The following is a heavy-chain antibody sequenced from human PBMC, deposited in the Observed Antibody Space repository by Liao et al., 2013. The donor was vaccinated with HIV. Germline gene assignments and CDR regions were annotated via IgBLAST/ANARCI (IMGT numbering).Heavy chain of an antibody. CDR3: ARLPSQREPRFDH. Sequence: QVQLPQWGAGLLKPSETLSRTCAVYGGSFRDYYWAWIRQSPGKGLEWIGEINHSGGTNYNPSLKSRATISVDTSKNQFSLKLTSATAADTAVYYCARLPSQREPRFDHWGQGVLVTVSS. V-gene: IGHV4-34*01. CDR2: INHSGGT. J-gene: IGHJ4*02. D-gene: IGHD6-25*01. CDR1: GGSFRDYY.